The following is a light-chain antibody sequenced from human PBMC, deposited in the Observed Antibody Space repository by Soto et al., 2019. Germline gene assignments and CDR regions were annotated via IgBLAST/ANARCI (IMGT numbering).Light chain of an antibody. CDR3: SSFTSTSTFV. CDR1: SNDVGGYNY. Sequence: QSVLTHPASVSWSPGQSITISCTGTSNDVGGYNYVSWFQQHPGKAPKLLIFEVSNRPSGVSHRFSGSKSGNTASLTISGLQAEDEADYYCSSFTSTSTFVFGSGTKVTVL. V-gene: IGLV2-14*01. J-gene: IGLJ1*01. CDR2: EVS.